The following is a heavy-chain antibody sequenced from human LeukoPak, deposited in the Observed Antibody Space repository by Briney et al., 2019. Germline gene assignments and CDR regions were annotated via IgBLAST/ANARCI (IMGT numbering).Heavy chain of an antibody. CDR1: GFTFSSYA. CDR3: AKDPPYYYGSGSYRGD. Sequence: AGGSLRLSCAASGFTFSSYAMSWVRQAPGKGLEWVSAISGSGGSTYYADSVKGRFTISRDNSKNTLYLQMNSLRAEDTAVYYCAKDPPYYYGSGSYRGDWGQGTLVTVSS. D-gene: IGHD3-10*01. CDR2: ISGSGGST. J-gene: IGHJ4*02. V-gene: IGHV3-23*01.